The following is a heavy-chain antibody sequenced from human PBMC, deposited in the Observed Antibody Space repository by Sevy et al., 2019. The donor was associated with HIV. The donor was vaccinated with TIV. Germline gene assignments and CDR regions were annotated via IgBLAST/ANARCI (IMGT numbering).Heavy chain of an antibody. D-gene: IGHD4-17*01. J-gene: IGHJ6*02. V-gene: IGHV1-2*02. CDR1: GYTFTDYY. CDR2: INPNDGVT. CDR3: ARLTTMPTSDLYGMDV. Sequence: ASVKVSCKASGYTFTDYYIHWVRQAPGHGLEWMAWINPNDGVTNYAQRFQGGVTVTRDTSVSTAYMELRGLRDDDTAIYYCARLTTMPTSDLYGMDVWGQGTTVTVSS.